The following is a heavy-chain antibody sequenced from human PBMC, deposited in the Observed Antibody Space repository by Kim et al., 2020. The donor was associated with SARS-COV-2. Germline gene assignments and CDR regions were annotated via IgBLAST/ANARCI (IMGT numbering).Heavy chain of an antibody. J-gene: IGHJ4*02. D-gene: IGHD3-9*01. V-gene: IGHV1-46*01. CDR3: ARDYDILTGYYTDDY. Sequence: ASVKVSCKASGYTFTSYYMHWVRQAPGQGLEWMGIINPSGGSTSYAQKFQGRVTMTRDTSTSTVYMELSSLRSEDTAVYYCARDYDILTGYYTDDYWGQGTLVTVSS. CDR2: INPSGGST. CDR1: GYTFTSYY.